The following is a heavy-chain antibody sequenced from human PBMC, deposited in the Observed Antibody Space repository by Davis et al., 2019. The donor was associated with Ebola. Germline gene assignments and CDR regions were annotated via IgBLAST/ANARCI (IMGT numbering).Heavy chain of an antibody. CDR3: ASWVRGVSSPFYYYGMDV. CDR1: GGTFSSYA. V-gene: IGHV1-69*13. Sequence: AASVKVSCKASGGTFSSYAISWVRQAPGQGLEWMGGIIPIFGTANYAQKFQGRVTITADESTSTAYMELSSLRSEDTAVYYCASWVRGVSSPFYYYGMDVWGKGTTVTVSS. CDR2: IIPIFGTA. J-gene: IGHJ6*04. D-gene: IGHD3-10*01.